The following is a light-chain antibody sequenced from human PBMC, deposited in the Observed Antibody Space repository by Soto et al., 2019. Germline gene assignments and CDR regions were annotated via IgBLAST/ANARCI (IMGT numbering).Light chain of an antibody. CDR2: GAS. V-gene: IGKV3-20*01. Sequence: EIVLTQSPATLSVSPGERATLSCRASQSVNSNYLAWYQHKPGQAPRLLIYGASSRATGIPDRFSGSASGTDFTLPISRLEPEDFAVYHCQQYGSSPSTFGHGTKVEIK. CDR1: QSVNSNY. J-gene: IGKJ1*01. CDR3: QQYGSSPST.